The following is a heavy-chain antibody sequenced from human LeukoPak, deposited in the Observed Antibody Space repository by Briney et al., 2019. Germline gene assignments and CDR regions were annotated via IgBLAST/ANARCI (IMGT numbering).Heavy chain of an antibody. CDR2: ISSSGGSP. V-gene: IGHV3-23*01. J-gene: IGHJ4*02. CDR1: GFTFSSYA. CDR3: AKAVVGAYFFDY. D-gene: IGHD1-26*01. Sequence: GGSLRLSCSASGFTFSSYAMTWVRQAPGKGLEWVSGISSSGGSPNYADSVTGRFTISRDNSKNTLYLQMNSLRAEDTAVYYCAKAVVGAYFFDYWGQGTLVTVSS.